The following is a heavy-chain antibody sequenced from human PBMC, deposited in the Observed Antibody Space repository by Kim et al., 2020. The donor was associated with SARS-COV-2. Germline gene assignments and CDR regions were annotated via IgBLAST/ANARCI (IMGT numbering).Heavy chain of an antibody. J-gene: IGHJ4*02. D-gene: IGHD6-19*01. CDR3: ARGVAVAGFDY. V-gene: IGHV4-39*01. CDR2: T. Sequence: TYYTPSPKSRVTISVDTSKNQFSLKLSSVTAADTAVYYCARGVAVAGFDYWGQGTLVTVSS.